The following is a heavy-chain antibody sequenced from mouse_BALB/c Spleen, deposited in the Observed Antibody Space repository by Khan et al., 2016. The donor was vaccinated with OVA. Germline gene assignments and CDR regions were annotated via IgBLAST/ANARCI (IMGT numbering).Heavy chain of an antibody. J-gene: IGHJ3*01. CDR3: ARGYWHADCFAY. CDR1: GYIFTSYL. Sequence: VQLVQSGPDLVKPGTSVKMSCKASGYIFTSYLIHWVKQKPGQGLEWIGYINPYNGATNYNEKFKGKATLTSDKSSTTAYMELSSLTSDDYAVYCGARGYWHADCFAYWGQGTTVTVSA. CDR2: INPYNGAT. D-gene: IGHD2-14*01. V-gene: IGHV1S136*01.